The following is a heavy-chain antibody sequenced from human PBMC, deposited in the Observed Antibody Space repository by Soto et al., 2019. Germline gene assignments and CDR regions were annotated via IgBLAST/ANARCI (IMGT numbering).Heavy chain of an antibody. CDR2: IRSKGYGGTT. CDR1: GFTFGDFG. J-gene: IGHJ6*02. CDR3: ASLTSWSQEYYYGMDV. Sequence: PGGSLRLSCTGSGFTFGDFGMSWFRQAPGKGLEWLSFIRSKGYGGTTESAASVRCRFITSRDDSKSIAYLQMNSLKTEDTAVYCCASLTSWSQEYYYGMDVWGQGTTVTVSS. D-gene: IGHD2-2*01. V-gene: IGHV3-49*03.